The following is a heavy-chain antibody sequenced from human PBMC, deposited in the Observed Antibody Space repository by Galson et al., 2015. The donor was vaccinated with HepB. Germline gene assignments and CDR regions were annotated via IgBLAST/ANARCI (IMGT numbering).Heavy chain of an antibody. J-gene: IGHJ4*02. CDR2: TNRDGSVT. CDR1: GFTFSSYF. CDR3: ARGGVVGGTDN. V-gene: IGHV3-74*01. D-gene: IGHD6-19*01. Sequence: SLRLSCAASGFTFSSYFMDWVRQAPGKGLVWVSDTNRDGSVTRYADSVKGRFTISRDNAKNTLYLQMNSLRVDDAAIYYCARGGVVGGTDNWGQGTLVTVSS.